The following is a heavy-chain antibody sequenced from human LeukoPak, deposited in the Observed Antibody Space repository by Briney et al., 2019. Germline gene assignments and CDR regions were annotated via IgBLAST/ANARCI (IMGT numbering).Heavy chain of an antibody. J-gene: IGHJ4*02. CDR2: IWYDGSNK. D-gene: IGHD3-3*01. CDR3: AKSQHPIFGAGPFDY. CDR1: GFTFSSYG. V-gene: IGHV3-33*06. Sequence: PGGSLRLSCAASGFTFSSYGMHWVRQAPGKGLEWVAVIWYDGSNKYYADSVKGRFTISRDNSKNTLYLQMNSLRAEDTAVYYCAKSQHPIFGAGPFDYWGQGTLVTVSS.